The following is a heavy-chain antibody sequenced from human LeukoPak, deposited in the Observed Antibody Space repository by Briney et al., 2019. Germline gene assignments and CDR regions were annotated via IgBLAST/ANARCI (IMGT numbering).Heavy chain of an antibody. CDR3: ARDSSDYGGFYYHYMDV. CDR1: GFTFSSYE. D-gene: IGHD4-23*01. V-gene: IGHV3-48*03. J-gene: IGHJ6*03. CDR2: ISGSGTTM. Sequence: GGSLRLSCAVSGFTFSSYEMHWVRQAPGKGLEWVSYISGSGTTMYYADSVKGRFTISRDNAKNSLDLQMNSLRAEDTAVYYCARDSSDYGGFYYHYMDVWGRGTTVTISS.